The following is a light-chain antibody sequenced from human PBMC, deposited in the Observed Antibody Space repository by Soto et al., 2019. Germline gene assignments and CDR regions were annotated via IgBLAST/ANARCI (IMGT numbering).Light chain of an antibody. CDR2: HAS. V-gene: IGKV3-15*01. CDR3: QQYNEWPLT. CDR1: QSVSNN. J-gene: IGKJ4*01. Sequence: EIVMTQSPATLSVSPGERATLSCRASQSVSNNLAWYQQKPGQAPRLLIYHASTGATGIPARFSGSGSGTELTLTISSVQSEDVAVYYCQQYNEWPLTFGGGTKVEIK.